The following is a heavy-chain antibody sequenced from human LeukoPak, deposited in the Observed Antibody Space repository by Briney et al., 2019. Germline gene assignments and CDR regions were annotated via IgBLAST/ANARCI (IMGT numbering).Heavy chain of an antibody. Sequence: GRSLRLSCAASGFTFSSYDMHWVRQAPGKGLEWVAIISYDGNNKYYADSVKGRFTISRDNSKNTLYLQMNSLRVEDTAVYYCAKRNGFWGQRTLVTVSS. CDR2: ISYDGNNK. V-gene: IGHV3-30*18. CDR1: GFTFSSYD. CDR3: AKRNGF. J-gene: IGHJ4*02. D-gene: IGHD1-1*01.